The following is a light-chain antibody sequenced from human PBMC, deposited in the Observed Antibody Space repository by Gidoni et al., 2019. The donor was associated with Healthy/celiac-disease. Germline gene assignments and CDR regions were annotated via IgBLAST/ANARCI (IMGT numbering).Light chain of an antibody. CDR2: GNS. CDR3: QSYDSSLSGSRV. Sequence: QSVLTQPPSVSGAPGQRVTISCTGSSSNIGAGYDVHWYQQLPGTAPKLLIYGNSNRPSGVPDRFSGSKSGNSASRAITGLQAEDEADYYCQSYDSSLSGSRVFGGGTKLTVL. CDR1: SSNIGAGYD. V-gene: IGLV1-40*01. J-gene: IGLJ3*02.